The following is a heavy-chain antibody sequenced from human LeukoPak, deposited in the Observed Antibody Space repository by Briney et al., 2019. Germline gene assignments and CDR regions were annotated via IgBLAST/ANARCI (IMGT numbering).Heavy chain of an antibody. CDR2: IYHSGST. V-gene: IGHV4-38-2*01. CDR1: GYSISSGYY. Sequence: SETLSLTCAVSGYSISSGYYWGRIRQPPGKGLEWIGSIYHSGSTYYNPSLKSRVTISGDTSKNQFSLKLSSVTAADTAVYYCARQESGFDFDYWGQGTLVTVSS. CDR3: ARQESGFDFDY. J-gene: IGHJ4*02. D-gene: IGHD2/OR15-2a*01.